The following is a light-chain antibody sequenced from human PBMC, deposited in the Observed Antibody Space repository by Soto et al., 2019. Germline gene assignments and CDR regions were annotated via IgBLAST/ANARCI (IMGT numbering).Light chain of an antibody. V-gene: IGKV2-28*01. Sequence: DIVMNQSPLSLPVTPGEPASISCRSSQSLLHSNGYNYLDWYLQKPGQSPQLLIYLGSNRASGVPDRFSGSGSGTDFTLKISRVEGEDVGVYYCMQALQTPPWTFGQGTKVEIK. CDR1: QSLLHSNGYNY. J-gene: IGKJ1*01. CDR2: LGS. CDR3: MQALQTPPWT.